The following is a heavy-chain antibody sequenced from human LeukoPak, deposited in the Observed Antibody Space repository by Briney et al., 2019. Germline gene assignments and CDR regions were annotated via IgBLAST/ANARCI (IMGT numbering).Heavy chain of an antibody. Sequence: ALSLTCAVRGVYITDGLYFWDWIRQPAGKGLEWIGRIYRNGDTNYTPSLKSRVTISQDRTRNQFSLKLSSVTAADTAVYYCARKFGRGTFDIWGQGTLVTVSS. V-gene: IGHV4-61*02. CDR2: IYRNGDT. J-gene: IGHJ3*02. CDR1: GVYITDGLYF. CDR3: ARKFGRGTFDI. D-gene: IGHD3-16*01.